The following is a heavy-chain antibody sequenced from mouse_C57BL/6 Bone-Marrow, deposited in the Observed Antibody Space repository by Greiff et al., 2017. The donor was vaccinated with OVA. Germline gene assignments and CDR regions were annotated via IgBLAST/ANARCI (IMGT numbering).Heavy chain of an antibody. D-gene: IGHD1-1*01. CDR1: GFTFSSYG. CDR3: ARHGDYGSFFDY. CDR2: ISSGGSYT. Sequence: EVKLVESGGDLVKPGGSLKLSCAASGFTFSSYGMSWVRQTPDKRLEWVATISSGGSYTYYPDSVKRRFTISRDNAKNTLYLQMSSLRSEDTAMYYCARHGDYGSFFDYWGQGTTLTVSS. J-gene: IGHJ2*01. V-gene: IGHV5-6*01.